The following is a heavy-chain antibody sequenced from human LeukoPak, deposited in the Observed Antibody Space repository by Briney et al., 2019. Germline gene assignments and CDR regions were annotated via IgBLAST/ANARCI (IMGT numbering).Heavy chain of an antibody. V-gene: IGHV3-23*01. J-gene: IGHJ5*02. CDR1: GLTFSNYA. Sequence: PGGSLRLSCAASGLTFSNYAMNWVRQAPGKGLEWVSFIGGSGVYTFYADSVKGRFTISRDNSKNTLFLQMNSLRAEDTAVYYCAKGISGSNPYNWFDPWGQGTLVTVSS. CDR2: IGGSGVYT. D-gene: IGHD1-26*01. CDR3: AKGISGSNPYNWFDP.